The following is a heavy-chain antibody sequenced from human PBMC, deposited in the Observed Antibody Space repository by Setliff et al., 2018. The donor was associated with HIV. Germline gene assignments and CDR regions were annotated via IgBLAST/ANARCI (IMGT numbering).Heavy chain of an antibody. CDR2: ISTYNGNT. J-gene: IGHJ6*02. V-gene: IGHV1-18*01. D-gene: IGHD3-9*01. CDR1: GYTFSNYG. Sequence: ASVKVSCKASGYTFSNYGISWLRQAPGQGPEWMGWISTYNGNTNYAQKFQGRVTMTTVTSTSTAYMELRSLRSDDTAVYYCASSHPSLRRYDILTGYRPSRVSYYYGMDVWGQGTTVTVSS. CDR3: ASSHPSLRRYDILTGYRPSRVSYYYGMDV.